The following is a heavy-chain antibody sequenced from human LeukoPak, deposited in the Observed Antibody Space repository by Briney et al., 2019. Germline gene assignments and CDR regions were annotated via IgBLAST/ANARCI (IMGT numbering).Heavy chain of an antibody. D-gene: IGHD3-22*01. CDR3: ARILSYDSSGYYSPRFDY. Sequence: ASVKVSCKASGYTFTSYYMHWVRQAPGQGLEWMGIINPSGGGTTYAQKFKGRVTMTRDTSTSIVYMELSSLRSEDTAVYYCARILSYDSSGYYSPRFDYWGQGTLVTVSS. CDR2: INPSGGGT. CDR1: GYTFTSYY. V-gene: IGHV1-46*01. J-gene: IGHJ4*02.